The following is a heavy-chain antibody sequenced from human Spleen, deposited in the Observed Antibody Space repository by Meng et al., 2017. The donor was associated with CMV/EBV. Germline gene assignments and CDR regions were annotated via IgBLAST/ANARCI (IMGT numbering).Heavy chain of an antibody. CDR3: ARVQIRHGYYYGMDV. J-gene: IGHJ6*02. V-gene: IGHV1-69*02. CDR1: GGTFSSYT. D-gene: IGHD1-1*01. CDR2: IIPILGIA. Sequence: SVKVSCKASGGTFSSYTISWVRQAPGQGLEWMGRIIPILGIANYAQKFQGRVTITADKSTSTAYMELSSLRSEDTAVYYCARVQIRHGYYYGMDVWGQGTTVTVSS.